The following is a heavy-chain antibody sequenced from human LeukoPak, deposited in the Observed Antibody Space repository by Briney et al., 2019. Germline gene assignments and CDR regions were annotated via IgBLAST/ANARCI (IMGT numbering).Heavy chain of an antibody. CDR3: ARHSDGYSSSWEGYFQH. D-gene: IGHD6-13*01. J-gene: IGHJ1*01. CDR1: GYTFTSYG. Sequence: ASVKVPCKASGYTFTSYGISWVRQAPGQGLEWMGGIIPIFGTANYAQKFQGRVTITTDESTSTAYMELSSLRSEDTAVYYCARHSDGYSSSWEGYFQHWGQGTLVTVSS. CDR2: IIPIFGTA. V-gene: IGHV1-69*05.